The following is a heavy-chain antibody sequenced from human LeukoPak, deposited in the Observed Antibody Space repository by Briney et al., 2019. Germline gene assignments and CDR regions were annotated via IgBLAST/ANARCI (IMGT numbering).Heavy chain of an antibody. Sequence: PSETLSLTCTVSGYSISSGYYWGWIRQPPGKGLEWIGSIYHSGSTYYNPSLKSRVTISVDTSKNQFSLKLSSVTAADTAVYYCARDSLRSVVVTAAFDIWGQGTMVTVSS. CDR3: ARDSLRSVVVTAAFDI. CDR2: IYHSGST. V-gene: IGHV4-38-2*02. D-gene: IGHD2-21*02. CDR1: GYSISSGYY. J-gene: IGHJ3*02.